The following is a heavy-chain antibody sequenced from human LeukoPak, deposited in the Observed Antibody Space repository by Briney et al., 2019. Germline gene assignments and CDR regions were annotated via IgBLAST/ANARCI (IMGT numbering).Heavy chain of an antibody. Sequence: SETLSLTCTVSGGSISGYYWSWIRQSPGKRLEWIAYISFTGNTNYNPSLKSRVTISLDTSKTHFSLTLSSLTAADTAVYYCARSPPGWYYDNSGQYYFNTWGQGALVTVSS. D-gene: IGHD3-22*01. J-gene: IGHJ4*02. V-gene: IGHV4-59*08. CDR2: ISFTGNT. CDR1: GGSISGYY. CDR3: ARSPPGWYYDNSGQYYFNT.